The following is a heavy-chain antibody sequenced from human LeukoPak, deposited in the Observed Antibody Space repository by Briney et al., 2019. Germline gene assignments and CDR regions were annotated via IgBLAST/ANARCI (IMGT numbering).Heavy chain of an antibody. D-gene: IGHD1-14*01. CDR3: ARNQC. CDR2: INEDGSRT. V-gene: IGHV3-7*01. J-gene: IGHJ6*01. Sequence: GGSLRLSCAASEFTFRNSCVSWVRKAPGRGLEFVGNINEDGSRTGYVDSVKGRFTISRDNARDSLYLQLNSLRAEDTAVYYCARNQCWG. CDR1: EFTFRNSC.